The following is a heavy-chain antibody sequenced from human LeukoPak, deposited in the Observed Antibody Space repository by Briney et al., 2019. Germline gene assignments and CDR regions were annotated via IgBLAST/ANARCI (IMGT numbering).Heavy chain of an antibody. CDR3: ARDFRGSGSFHFDH. D-gene: IGHD3-10*01. V-gene: IGHV4-59*02. J-gene: IGHJ4*02. CDR2: IYYSGST. CDR1: GFTVSSNY. Sequence: GSLRLSCAASGFTVSSNYMSWIRQPPGKGLEWIGSIYYSGSTYFSPSLKGRATLSIDTSKNQFSLKLSSVTAADTAVYYCARDFRGSGSFHFDHWGQGTLVTVSS.